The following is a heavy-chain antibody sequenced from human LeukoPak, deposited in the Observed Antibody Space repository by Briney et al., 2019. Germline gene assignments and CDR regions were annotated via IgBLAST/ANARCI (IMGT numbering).Heavy chain of an antibody. Sequence: GTSVKVSCKASGFTFTSSAMQWVRQARGQRLEWIGWIVVGSGNTNYAQKFQERVTITRDMSTSTAYMELSSLRSEDTAVYYCARVRRESVELDPWGQGTLVTVSS. V-gene: IGHV1-58*02. CDR3: ARVRRESVELDP. CDR2: IVVGSGNT. CDR1: GFTFTSSA. J-gene: IGHJ5*02. D-gene: IGHD5-24*01.